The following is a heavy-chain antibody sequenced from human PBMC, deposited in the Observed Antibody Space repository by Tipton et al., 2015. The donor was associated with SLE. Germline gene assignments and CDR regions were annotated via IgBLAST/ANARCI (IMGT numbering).Heavy chain of an antibody. CDR2: IYYSGST. CDR1: GGSISSHY. J-gene: IGHJ4*02. Sequence: TLSLTCTVSGGSISSHYWSWIRQPPGKGLEWIGYIYYSGSTNYNPSLKSRVTISVDTSKNQFSLKLSSVTAADTAVYYCARVPPGSNDYGDLFDYWGQGTLVTVSS. D-gene: IGHD4-17*01. V-gene: IGHV4-59*11. CDR3: ARVPPGSNDYGDLFDY.